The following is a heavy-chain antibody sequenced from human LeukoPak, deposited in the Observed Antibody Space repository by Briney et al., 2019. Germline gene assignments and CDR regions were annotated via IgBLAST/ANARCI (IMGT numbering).Heavy chain of an antibody. CDR3: AKGYFDY. Sequence: SETLSLTCTVSGVSISSGSYDWSWLRQPAGKGLEWIGRIYTSGSTNYNPSLKTRFTISVDTSKNQFSLKLSSVTAADTAVYYCAKGYFDYWGQGTLVTVSS. V-gene: IGHV4-61*02. CDR2: IYTSGST. J-gene: IGHJ4*02. CDR1: GVSISSGSYD.